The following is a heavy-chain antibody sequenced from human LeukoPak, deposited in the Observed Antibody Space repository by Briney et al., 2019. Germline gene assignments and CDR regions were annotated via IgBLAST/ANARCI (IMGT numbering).Heavy chain of an antibody. D-gene: IGHD5-18*01. CDR1: GFTFSSHG. CDR2: ISYDGSQK. Sequence: PGGSLRLSCAASGFTFSSHGMHWVRQAPGKGLEWVAVISYDGSQKYYTDSVKGRFTISRDNSKNTLYLQVSSLRAEDTAVYYCAKDSGYSYAFKLLDYWGQGTLVTVSS. J-gene: IGHJ4*02. CDR3: AKDSGYSYAFKLLDY. V-gene: IGHV3-30*18.